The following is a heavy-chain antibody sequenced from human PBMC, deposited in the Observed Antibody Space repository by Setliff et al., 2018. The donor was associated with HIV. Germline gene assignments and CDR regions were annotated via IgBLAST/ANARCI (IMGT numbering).Heavy chain of an antibody. CDR3: ARGIGSSWSLSP. V-gene: IGHV3-53*01. CDR1: GFTVSSDY. Sequence: LRPSCAVSGFTVSSDYMTWVRQAQGKGLQWVSLIYREGTTYYADSVKGRFTISRDNSGNTLHLQMNSLRVEDTAVYYCARGIGSSWSLSPWGQGSLVTVSS. J-gene: IGHJ5*02. CDR2: IYREGTT. D-gene: IGHD6-13*01.